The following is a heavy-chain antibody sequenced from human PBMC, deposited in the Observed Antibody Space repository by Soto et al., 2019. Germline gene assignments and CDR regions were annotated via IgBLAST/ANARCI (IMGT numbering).Heavy chain of an antibody. V-gene: IGHV2-5*02. CDR1: GFSLSTSGVG. CDR2: IYWDDDK. CDR3: ADSLYVDVWGTNGFDP. D-gene: IGHD3-16*01. Sequence: QITLKESGPTLVKPTQTLTLTCTFSGFSLSTSGVGVGWIRQPPGKALEWLALIYWDDDKRYSPSLKSRLTIXXDTTKTPLVLTTTTTDPVATASYYCADSLYVDVWGTNGFDPWGQGTVVTVSS. J-gene: IGHJ5*02.